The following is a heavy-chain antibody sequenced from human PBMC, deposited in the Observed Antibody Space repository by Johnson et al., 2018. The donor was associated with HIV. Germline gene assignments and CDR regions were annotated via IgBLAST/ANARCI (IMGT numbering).Heavy chain of an antibody. CDR3: AREYYDSSGYYGLGAFDI. Sequence: QVQLVESGGGVVQPGGSLRLSCAASGFTFSSYGMHWVRQAPGKGLEWVAVISYDGSNKYYADSVKGRFTISRDNSKNTLYLQMNSLRAEDTAVYYCAREYYDSSGYYGLGAFDIWGQGTMVTVSS. D-gene: IGHD3-22*01. CDR1: GFTFSSYG. V-gene: IGHV3-30*19. J-gene: IGHJ3*02. CDR2: ISYDGSNK.